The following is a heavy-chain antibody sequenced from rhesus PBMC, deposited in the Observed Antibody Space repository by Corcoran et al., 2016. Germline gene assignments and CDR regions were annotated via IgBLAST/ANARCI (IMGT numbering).Heavy chain of an antibody. D-gene: IGHD1-1-1*01. V-gene: IGHV3-118*01. CDR3: AHSWSADS. Sequence: DVQLVESGGGLVQSGGSLRLACAAFGFPFTDFAMQWFRQASGKGLGWFGRVRTKSNNYETTYAASVKGRFIISRDDSTFTAYLQMNSLKTDDTAVYYCAHSWSADSWGPGVLVTVSS. J-gene: IGHJ5-1*01. CDR1: GFPFTDFA. CDR2: VRTKSNNYET.